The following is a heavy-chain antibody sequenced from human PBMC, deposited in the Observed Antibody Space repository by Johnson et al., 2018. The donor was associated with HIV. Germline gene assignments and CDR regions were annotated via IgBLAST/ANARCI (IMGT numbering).Heavy chain of an antibody. CDR3: AREGPTYYDFWSGYYKGAFDI. V-gene: IGHV3-64*01. Sequence: VQLMESGGGLVQPGGSLRLSCAASGFTFSSYAMHWVRQAPGKGLEYVSAIRSNGGSTYYANSVKGRFTISRDNSKNTLYLQMGSLRAEDMAVYYCAREGPTYYDFWSGYYKGAFDIWGQGTMVTVSS. CDR1: GFTFSSYA. D-gene: IGHD3-3*01. J-gene: IGHJ3*02. CDR2: IRSNGGST.